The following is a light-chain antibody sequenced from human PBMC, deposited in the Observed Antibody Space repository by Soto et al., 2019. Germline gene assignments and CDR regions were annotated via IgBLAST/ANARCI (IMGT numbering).Light chain of an antibody. Sequence: PGVRATLSCGASQSIADELGWYQQKPGQAPRLLIYDASNRAPGIPDRFSASGSGTGFTLTISRLEPEDFAVYYCQQRSQWPITFGGGTEVEMK. CDR3: QQRSQWPIT. CDR2: DAS. J-gene: IGKJ4*01. CDR1: QSIADE. V-gene: IGKV3-11*01.